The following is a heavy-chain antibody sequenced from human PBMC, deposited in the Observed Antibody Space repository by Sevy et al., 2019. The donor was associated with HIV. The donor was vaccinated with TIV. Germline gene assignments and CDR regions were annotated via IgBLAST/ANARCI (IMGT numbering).Heavy chain of an antibody. CDR3: ASLVVVAATRQNWFDP. Sequence: SETLSLTCTVSGGSISSGDYYWSWIRQPPGKGLEWIGYIYYSGSTYYNPSLKSRVTISVDTSKNQFSLKLSSVTAADTAVYYCASLVVVAATRQNWFDPWGQGTLVTVSS. CDR1: GGSISSGDYY. J-gene: IGHJ5*02. CDR2: IYYSGST. D-gene: IGHD2-15*01. V-gene: IGHV4-30-4*01.